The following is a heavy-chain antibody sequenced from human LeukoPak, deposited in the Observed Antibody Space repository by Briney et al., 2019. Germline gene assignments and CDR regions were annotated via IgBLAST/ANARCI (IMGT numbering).Heavy chain of an antibody. CDR3: AKSRSYTGRDAFEI. Sequence: GGSLRLSCAASGFTFSNYAMSWVRQAPGRGLEWVLGISNSGGDTQYADSVKGRFTISRDNSKNTLYLQMNSLRAEDTAVYYCAKSRSYTGRDAFEIWAQGTKVTVSS. V-gene: IGHV3-23*01. CDR1: GFTFSNYA. J-gene: IGHJ3*02. CDR2: ISNSGGDT. D-gene: IGHD3-10*01.